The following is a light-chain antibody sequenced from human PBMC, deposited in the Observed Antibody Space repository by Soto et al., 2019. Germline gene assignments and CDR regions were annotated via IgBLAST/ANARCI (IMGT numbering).Light chain of an antibody. CDR1: TSDIGSNT. J-gene: IGLJ1*01. CDR3: AAWDDSVSVYV. Sequence: QSVLTQPPSASGTPGQRVSISCSGGTSDIGSNTVNWYQHLPGTAPRLLIYRNHQRPSGVPERFSGSKSGTAASLAISGLQSEDEAEYFCAAWDDSVSVYVFGSGTQLTVL. V-gene: IGLV1-44*01. CDR2: RNH.